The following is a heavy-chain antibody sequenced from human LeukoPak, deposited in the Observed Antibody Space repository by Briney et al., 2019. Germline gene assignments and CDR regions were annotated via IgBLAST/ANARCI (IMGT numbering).Heavy chain of an antibody. Sequence: GASVKVSCKASGYTFTSYGISWVRQAPGQGLEWMGWINPNNGGANYAQKFQGRVTMTRDTSISTAYMELSSLTSDDTAVYYCARDVHRLMEANFVAAAFYWGQGTLVTVSS. CDR1: GYTFTSYG. CDR3: ARDVHRLMEANFVAAAFY. V-gene: IGHV1-2*02. J-gene: IGHJ4*02. CDR2: INPNNGGA. D-gene: IGHD6-13*01.